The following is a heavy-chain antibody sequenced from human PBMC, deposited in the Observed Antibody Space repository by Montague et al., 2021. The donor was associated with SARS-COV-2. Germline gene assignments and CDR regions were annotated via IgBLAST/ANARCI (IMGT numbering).Heavy chain of an antibody. CDR3: ARDTRTTMIVVVQGYGMDV. D-gene: IGHD3-22*01. Sequence: SETLPLTCTVSGGSISSSSYYWGWIRQPPGKGLEWIGSIYYSGSTYYNPSLKSRVTISVDTSKNQFSLKLSSVTAADTAVYYCARDTRTTMIVVVQGYGMDVWGQGTTVTVSS. V-gene: IGHV4-39*07. J-gene: IGHJ6*02. CDR1: GGSISSSSYY. CDR2: IYYSGST.